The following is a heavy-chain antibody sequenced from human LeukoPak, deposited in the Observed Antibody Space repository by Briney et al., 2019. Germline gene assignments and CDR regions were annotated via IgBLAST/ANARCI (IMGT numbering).Heavy chain of an antibody. CDR1: GGSFSGYY. CDR2: INHSGST. J-gene: IGHJ4*02. CDR3: ARVPGAVRNSGYFDY. Sequence: PSETLSLTCAVYGGSFSGYYWSWIRQPPGKGLEWIGEINHSGSTNYNPSLKSRVTISGDTSKNQFSLKLSSVTAADTAVYYCARVPGAVRNSGYFDYWGQGTLVTVSS. D-gene: IGHD4-23*01. V-gene: IGHV4-34*01.